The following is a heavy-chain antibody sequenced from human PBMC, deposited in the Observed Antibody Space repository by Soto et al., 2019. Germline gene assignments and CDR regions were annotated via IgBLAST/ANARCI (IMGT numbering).Heavy chain of an antibody. CDR2: IYYSGST. CDR1: GGPLSSGSYY. J-gene: IGHJ1*01. V-gene: IGHV4-31*03. D-gene: IGHD3-22*01. CDR3: ARDLDGLHDDTSGPFPRPG. Sequence: SETLSLTCTVSGGPLSSGSYYWSWIRQHPGKGLEWIGYIYYSGSTYYNPSLKIRVTISVDTSKHQFSRKLSSVTAADTAGYYCARDLDGLHDDTSGPFPRPGWGQGTLVTVSS.